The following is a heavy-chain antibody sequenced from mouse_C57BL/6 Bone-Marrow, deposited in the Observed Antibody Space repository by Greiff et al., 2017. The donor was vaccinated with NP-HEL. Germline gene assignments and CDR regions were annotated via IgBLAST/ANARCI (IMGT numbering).Heavy chain of an antibody. CDR3: ARAGLPVPTVVAHFDY. V-gene: IGHV1-53*01. CDR1: GYTFTSYW. J-gene: IGHJ2*01. Sequence: QVQLQQPGTELVKPGASVKLSCKASGYTFTSYWMHWVKQRPGQGLEWIGVINPNYGTTSYNQKFKGKATLTVDQSSSTAYMQLNSLTSEDSAVYYCARAGLPVPTVVAHFDYWGKGTTLTVSS. CDR2: INPNYGTT. D-gene: IGHD1-1*01.